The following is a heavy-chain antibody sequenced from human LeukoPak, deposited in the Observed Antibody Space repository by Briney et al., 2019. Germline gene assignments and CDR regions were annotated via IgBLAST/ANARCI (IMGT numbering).Heavy chain of an antibody. Sequence: GGSLRLSCAASGFTFSSYAMSWVRQAPWKELEWVSAISGSGGSTYYADSVKGRFTISRDNSKNTLYLQMSSLRAEDTAVYYCVKDGSGSYYTYYFDYWGQGTLVTVSS. V-gene: IGHV3-23*01. D-gene: IGHD3-10*01. CDR3: VKDGSGSYYTYYFDY. CDR1: GFTFSSYA. CDR2: ISGSGGST. J-gene: IGHJ4*02.